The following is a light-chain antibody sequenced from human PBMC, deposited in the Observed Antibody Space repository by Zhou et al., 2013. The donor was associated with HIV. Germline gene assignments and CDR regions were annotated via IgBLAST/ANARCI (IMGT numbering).Light chain of an antibody. J-gene: IGKJ3*01. CDR1: QSLLHSNGYNY. CDR3: MQALQTPLT. V-gene: IGKV2-28*01. CDR2: LGS. Sequence: DIVMTQSPLSLPVTPGEPASISCRSSQSLLHSNGYNYLDWYLQRPGQSPQLLIYLGSSRASGVPDRFSGSGSGTDFTLKINRVEAEDVGVYYCMQALQTPLTFGPGTKVDIK.